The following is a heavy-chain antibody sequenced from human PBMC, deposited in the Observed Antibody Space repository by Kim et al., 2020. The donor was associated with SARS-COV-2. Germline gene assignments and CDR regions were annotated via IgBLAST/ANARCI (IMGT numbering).Heavy chain of an antibody. CDR2: INHSGST. J-gene: IGHJ5*02. CDR1: GGSISGYY. D-gene: IGHD6-13*01. V-gene: IGHV4-34*01. Sequence: SETLSLTCAVYGGSISGYYWSWIRQPPGKGLEWIGEINHSGSTNYNPSLKSRVTISVDTSKNQFSLKLSSVTAADTAVYYCARGPGYSSSWYGARNWFDPWGQGTLVTVSS. CDR3: ARGPGYSSSWYGARNWFDP.